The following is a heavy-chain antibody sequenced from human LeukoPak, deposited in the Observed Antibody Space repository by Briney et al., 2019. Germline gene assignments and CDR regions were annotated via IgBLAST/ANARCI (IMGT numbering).Heavy chain of an antibody. CDR2: ISYDGSNK. V-gene: IGHV3-30*18. CDR3: AKDKAEKRITIFGVVINNWFDP. D-gene: IGHD3-3*01. J-gene: IGHJ5*02. CDR1: GFTFSSYG. Sequence: GGPLRLSCAASGFTFSSYGMHWVRQAPGKGLEWVAVISYDGSNKYYADSVKGRFTISRDNSKNTLYLQMNSLRAEDTAVYYCAKDKAEKRITIFGVVINNWFDPWGQGTLVTVSS.